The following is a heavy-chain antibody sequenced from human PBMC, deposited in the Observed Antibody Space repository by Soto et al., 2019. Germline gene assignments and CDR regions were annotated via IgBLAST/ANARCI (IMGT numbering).Heavy chain of an antibody. Sequence: GGSLRLSCAASGFTFSNYAMHWVRQAPGKGLEYVSAISSNGGSTYYADSGKGRFTISRDNSKNTLYLQMSSLRAEDTAVYYSVKTTDRGPWGALDIGGQGTLATVSS. CDR3: VKTTDRGPWGALDI. D-gene: IGHD2-2*03. CDR1: GFTFSNYA. V-gene: IGHV3-64D*06. CDR2: ISSNGGST. J-gene: IGHJ4*02.